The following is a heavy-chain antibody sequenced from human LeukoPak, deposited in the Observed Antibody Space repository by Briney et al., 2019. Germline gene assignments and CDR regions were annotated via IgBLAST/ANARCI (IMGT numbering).Heavy chain of an antibody. CDR2: ISGSGGRT. J-gene: IGHJ4*02. CDR1: GGSITSSSYY. CDR3: ASEVVAATPNFDY. V-gene: IGHV3-23*01. D-gene: IGHD2-15*01. Sequence: ETLSLTCTVSGGSITSSSYYWGWIRQPPGKGLEWVSTISGSGGRTYYADSMKGRFTISRDNSKNTLYLQMNSLRAEDTAVYYCASEVVAATPNFDYWGQGTLVTVSS.